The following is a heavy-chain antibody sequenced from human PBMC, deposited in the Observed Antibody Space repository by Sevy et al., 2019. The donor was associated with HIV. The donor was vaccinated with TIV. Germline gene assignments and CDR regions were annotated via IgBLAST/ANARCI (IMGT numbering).Heavy chain of an antibody. CDR1: GYTFTTYG. J-gene: IGHJ4*02. D-gene: IGHD3-10*01. CDR3: AREGYYGSGSLDY. Sequence: ASVKVSCKTSGYTFTTYGISWVRQAPGQGLEWMGWISTYNGNINHAQRLQDRVTMTTDTSTTTAYMELRSLTFDDTAVYYCAREGYYGSGSLDYWGQGTLVTVSS. V-gene: IGHV1-18*04. CDR2: ISTYNGNI.